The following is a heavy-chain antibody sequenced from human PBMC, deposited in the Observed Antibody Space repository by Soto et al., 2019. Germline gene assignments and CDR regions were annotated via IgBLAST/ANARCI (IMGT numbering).Heavy chain of an antibody. Sequence: GGSLRLSCAASGFTFSSYGMHWVRQAPGKGLEWVAVIWYDGSNKYYADSVKGRFTISRDNSKNTLYLQMNSLRAEDTAVYYYARDSRPIRDYYGMDVWGQGTTDTGS. CDR3: ARDSRPIRDYYGMDV. V-gene: IGHV3-33*01. CDR1: GFTFSSYG. CDR2: IWYDGSNK. D-gene: IGHD6-13*01. J-gene: IGHJ6*02.